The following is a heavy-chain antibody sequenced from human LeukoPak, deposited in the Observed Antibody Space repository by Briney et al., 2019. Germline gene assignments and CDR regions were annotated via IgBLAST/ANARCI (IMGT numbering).Heavy chain of an antibody. V-gene: IGHV3-23*01. CDR3: AKVFYYYDSSGYYFSFDY. J-gene: IGHJ4*02. Sequence: PGGSLRLSCAASGFTFSSYAMSWVRQAPGKGLEWVSAISGSGGSTYYADSVKGRFTISRDNSKNTLYLQMNSLRAEDTAVYYCAKVFYYYDSSGYYFSFDYWGQGTLVTVSS. D-gene: IGHD3-22*01. CDR1: GFTFSSYA. CDR2: ISGSGGST.